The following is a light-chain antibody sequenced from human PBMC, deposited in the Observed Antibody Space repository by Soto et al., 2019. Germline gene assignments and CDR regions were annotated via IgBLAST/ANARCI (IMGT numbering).Light chain of an antibody. J-gene: IGKJ4*01. CDR2: GAS. Sequence: EIVMTQSPATLSVSPGERATLSCRASQSVSSNLAWYQQKPGQAPSLLIYGASTRATGIPARFSGSGSGTEVTLTISSLQSEDFAVDYCHQYNNWPLTFGGGTKVEIK. CDR3: HQYNNWPLT. V-gene: IGKV3-15*01. CDR1: QSVSSN.